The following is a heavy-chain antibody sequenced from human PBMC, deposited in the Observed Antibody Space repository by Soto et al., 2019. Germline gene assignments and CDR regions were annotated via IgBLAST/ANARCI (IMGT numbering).Heavy chain of an antibody. J-gene: IGHJ6*02. Sequence: PSETLSLTCTVSGGSTSSNSYYWVWIRHPPGKGLEWIGSIYYGGGTYYNPSLKSRVTIFVDTSKNQCSLKLNSVTAADTAVYYCAGGVVTVPPADSYNPMDVWGQGTTVTVSS. V-gene: IGHV4-39*01. CDR2: IYYGGGT. D-gene: IGHD3-3*01. CDR1: GGSTSSNSYY. CDR3: AGGVVTVPPADSYNPMDV.